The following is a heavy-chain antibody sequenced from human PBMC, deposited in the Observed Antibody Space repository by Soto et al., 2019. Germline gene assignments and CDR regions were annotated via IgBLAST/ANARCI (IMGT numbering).Heavy chain of an antibody. CDR3: ARLILVGATLYLDY. D-gene: IGHD1-26*01. CDR2: IYFRGST. CDR1: CGPGSGYY. V-gene: IGHV4-59*02. Sequence: RSETLCPTLTVSCGPGSGYYGGWVPQPPGKGTEWLGYIYFRGSTRNNPSLESRATISVDTSEEQVSLKLVSVTAADTAVYYCARLILVGATLYLDYWGQGTQVTVSS. J-gene: IGHJ4*02.